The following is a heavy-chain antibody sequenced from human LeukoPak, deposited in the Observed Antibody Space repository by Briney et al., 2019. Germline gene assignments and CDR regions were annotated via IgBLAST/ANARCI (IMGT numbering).Heavy chain of an antibody. CDR2: IYTSGST. CDR1: GGSIRSYY. D-gene: IGHD6-6*01. V-gene: IGHV4-4*07. J-gene: IGHJ3*02. Sequence: SETLSLTCTVSGGSIRSYYWSWIRQPAGKGLEWIGRIYTSGSTNYNPSLKSRVTMSVDTSKNQFSLKLSSVTAADTAVYYCAREYSSSSGRRAFDIWGQGTMVTVSS. CDR3: AREYSSSSGRRAFDI.